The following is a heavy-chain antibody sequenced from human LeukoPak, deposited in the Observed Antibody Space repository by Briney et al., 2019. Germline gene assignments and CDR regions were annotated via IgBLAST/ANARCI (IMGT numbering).Heavy chain of an antibody. CDR1: GYTFTGFY. D-gene: IGHD6-6*01. Sequence: ASVKVSCKASGYTFTGFYMLWVRQAPGQGLEWMGWINPNSGGTNYAQKFQGRVTMTRDTSVSSAYMELSRLTSDDTAVYYCARVLGYSSSPRTFDYWGQGTLVTVSS. CDR2: INPNSGGT. V-gene: IGHV1-2*02. J-gene: IGHJ4*02. CDR3: ARVLGYSSSPRTFDY.